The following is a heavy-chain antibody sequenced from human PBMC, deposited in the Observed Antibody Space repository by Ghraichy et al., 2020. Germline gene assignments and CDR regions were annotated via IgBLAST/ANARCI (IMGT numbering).Heavy chain of an antibody. J-gene: IGHJ3*01. CDR1: GFPVSSNY. CDR2: IYAGQNT. D-gene: IGHD5-24*01. V-gene: IGHV3-53*01. CDR3: AKDLELEFRSGSGI. Sequence: GGSLRLSCAASGFPVSSNYMSWFRQAPGKSLEWVAVIYAGQNTYHADSVRGRFTISRDNSKNTVYLQMNSLRADDTAVYYCAKDLELEFRSGSGIWGHGTMVTVSS.